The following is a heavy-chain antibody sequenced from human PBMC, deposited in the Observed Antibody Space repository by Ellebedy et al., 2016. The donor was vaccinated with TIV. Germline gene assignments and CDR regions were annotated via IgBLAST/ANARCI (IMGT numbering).Heavy chain of an antibody. CDR1: GYTFTGYY. CDR3: ARDYRYAGDNWFDP. D-gene: IGHD3-9*01. J-gene: IGHJ5*02. V-gene: IGHV1-2*02. Sequence: ASVKVSCXASGYTFTGYYMHWVRQAPGQGLEWMGWINPNSGGTNYAQKFQGRVTMTRDTSISTAYMELSRLRSDDTAVYYCARDYRYAGDNWFDPWGQGTLVTVSS. CDR2: INPNSGGT.